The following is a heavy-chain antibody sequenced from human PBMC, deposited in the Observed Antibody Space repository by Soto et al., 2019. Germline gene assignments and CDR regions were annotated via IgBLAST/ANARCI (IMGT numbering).Heavy chain of an antibody. J-gene: IGHJ4*02. V-gene: IGHV3-66*01. CDR3: ARDQPGYSYGYGLGY. D-gene: IGHD5-18*01. Sequence: HLGGSLRLSCAASGFTVSTDWMYWVRQAPGKGLEWVSLIKSGGNTYYADSVEGRFTISRDNSKNTVFLQMNSLRAEDTAVYYCARDQPGYSYGYGLGYWGQGTLVTVSS. CDR1: GFTVSTDW. CDR2: IKSGGNT.